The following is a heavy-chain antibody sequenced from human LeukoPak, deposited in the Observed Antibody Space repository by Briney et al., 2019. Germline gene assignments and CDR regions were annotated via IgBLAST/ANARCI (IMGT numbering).Heavy chain of an antibody. J-gene: IGHJ4*02. CDR3: ARVGEQLEFDY. CDR1: GGSFSGYY. Sequence: PSETLSLTCAVYGGSFSGYYWSWIRQPPGKGLEWIGEIIHRGSTNYNPSLKSRLTISVDTSKNQFSLKLSSVTAADTAVYYCARVGEQLEFDYWGQGTLVTVSS. V-gene: IGHV4-34*12. CDR2: IIHRGST. D-gene: IGHD6-6*01.